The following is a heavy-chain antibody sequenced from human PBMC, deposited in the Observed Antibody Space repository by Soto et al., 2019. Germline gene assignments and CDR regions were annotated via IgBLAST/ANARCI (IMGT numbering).Heavy chain of an antibody. CDR3: AHRQRTVVVGAPFDL. J-gene: IGHJ4*02. D-gene: IGHD2-15*01. Sequence: QITLRESGPTLVQPTQTLTLTCTLSGVSLTTSGVGVGWIRQPPGKALEWLALIYWDDDKRFSPSLKSRLAITRDTSKNQGVMTMTEMAPVDTAIYYCAHRQRTVVVGAPFDLWGQGSQVTVSS. CDR1: GVSLTTSGVG. V-gene: IGHV2-5*02. CDR2: IYWDDDK.